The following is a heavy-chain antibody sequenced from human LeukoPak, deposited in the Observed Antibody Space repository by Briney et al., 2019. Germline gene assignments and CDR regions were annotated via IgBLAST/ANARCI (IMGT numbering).Heavy chain of an antibody. CDR1: GDSVPSNSVT. CDR3: ARRLTQYDCFDP. J-gene: IGHJ5*02. D-gene: IGHD2-2*01. V-gene: IGHV6-1*01. CDR2: PYYRSTWYN. Sequence: SQTLSLTFAISGDSVPSNSVTWNWLRQSPSRGLEWLGRPYYRSTWYNDYAVSVRGRITVNPDTSKNQFSLHLNSVTPEDTAVYYCARRLTQYDCFDPWGQGILVTVSS.